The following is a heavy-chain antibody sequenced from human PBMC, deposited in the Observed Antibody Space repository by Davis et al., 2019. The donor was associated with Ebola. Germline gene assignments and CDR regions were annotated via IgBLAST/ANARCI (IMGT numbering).Heavy chain of an antibody. Sequence: SETLSLTCAVYGGSFSGYYWSWIRQPPGKVLEWIGEIKYSGSTNYNLSLKSRVTISVDTSKNQFSLKLSSVTAADTAVYYCARGRYSNYYYYYYGMDVWGQGTTVTVSS. J-gene: IGHJ6*02. CDR2: IKYSGST. V-gene: IGHV4-34*01. D-gene: IGHD4-11*01. CDR1: GGSFSGYY. CDR3: ARGRYSNYYYYYYGMDV.